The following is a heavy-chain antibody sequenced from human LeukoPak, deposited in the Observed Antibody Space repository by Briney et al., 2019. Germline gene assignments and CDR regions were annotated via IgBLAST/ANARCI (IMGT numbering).Heavy chain of an antibody. V-gene: IGHV3-30*18. CDR2: ISYDGSNK. D-gene: IGHD5/OR15-5a*01. CDR3: AKDQRSTEFDY. Sequence: PGGSLRLSCAASGFSFSTSWMHWVRQAPGKGLEWVAVISYDGSNKYYADSVKGRFTISRDNSKNTLYLQMNSLRAEDTAVYYCAKDQRSTEFDYWGQGTLVTVSS. CDR1: GFSFSTSW. J-gene: IGHJ4*02.